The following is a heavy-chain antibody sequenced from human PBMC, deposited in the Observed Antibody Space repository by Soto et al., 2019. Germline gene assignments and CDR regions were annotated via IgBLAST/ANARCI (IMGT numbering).Heavy chain of an antibody. V-gene: IGHV3-11*06. Sequence: GGSLRLSCATSGFSISDSYMSWIRQAPGKGLEWISYISPRSTFRDYADSLKGRFTISRDNAKNTVFLQMNSLRDEDSAVYFCARAGDWNYVQDFWGQGTLVTVSS. CDR3: ARAGDWNYVQDF. D-gene: IGHD1-7*01. CDR1: GFSISDSY. CDR2: ISPRSTFR. J-gene: IGHJ4*02.